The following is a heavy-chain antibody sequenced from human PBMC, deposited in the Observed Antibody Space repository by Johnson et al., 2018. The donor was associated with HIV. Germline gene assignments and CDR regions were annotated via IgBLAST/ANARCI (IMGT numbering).Heavy chain of an antibody. D-gene: IGHD2-21*01. CDR1: GFTFSSYG. V-gene: IGHV3-33*08. Sequence: QVQLVESGGGVVQPGRSLRLSCAASGFTFSSYGIHWVRQAPGKGLEWVAVIWYDGSNKYYANSVKGRFTVSRDNSKNTLYLQMDSLRAEDTAVYDCAILGWGAFDIWGQGTMVTVSS. J-gene: IGHJ3*02. CDR2: IWYDGSNK. CDR3: AILGWGAFDI.